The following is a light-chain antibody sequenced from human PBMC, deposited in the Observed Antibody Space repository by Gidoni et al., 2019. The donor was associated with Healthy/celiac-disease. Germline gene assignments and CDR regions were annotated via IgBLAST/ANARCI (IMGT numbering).Light chain of an antibody. CDR3: QQRSNWPLLT. V-gene: IGKV3-11*01. Sequence: ELVLTQSPATLSLSPGERATLSCRASQSVSSYLAWYQQKPGQAPRLLIYDASNRATGSPARCSGSGPGTDFTLTISSLEPEDVAVYYCQQRSNWPLLTFGGGTKVEIK. J-gene: IGKJ4*01. CDR2: DAS. CDR1: QSVSSY.